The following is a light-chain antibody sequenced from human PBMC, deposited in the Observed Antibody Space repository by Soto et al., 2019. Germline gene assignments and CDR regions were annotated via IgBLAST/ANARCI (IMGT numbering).Light chain of an antibody. J-gene: IGKJ4*01. CDR3: QQYYSTPLT. CDR1: QYIGSN. V-gene: IGKV3-15*01. CDR2: GAS. Sequence: EIVMTQSPATLSVSPGERATLSCRASQYIGSNLAWYQQKPGQAPRLLIYGASTRATGIPARFSGSGSGTEFTLTISSLQSEDVAVYYCQQYYSTPLTFGGGTKVDIK.